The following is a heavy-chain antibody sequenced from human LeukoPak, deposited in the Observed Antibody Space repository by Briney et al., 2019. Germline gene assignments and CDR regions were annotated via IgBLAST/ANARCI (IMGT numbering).Heavy chain of an antibody. CDR3: ARSGTTGTTRWFDP. Sequence: GGSLRLSCAASGFTFSSYSMNWVRQAPGKGLEWVSSISSSSSYIYYADSVKGRFTISRDNAKNSLYLQMNSLRAEGTAVYYCARSGTTGTTRWFDPWGQGTLVTVSS. V-gene: IGHV3-21*01. D-gene: IGHD1-1*01. CDR1: GFTFSSYS. J-gene: IGHJ5*02. CDR2: ISSSSSYI.